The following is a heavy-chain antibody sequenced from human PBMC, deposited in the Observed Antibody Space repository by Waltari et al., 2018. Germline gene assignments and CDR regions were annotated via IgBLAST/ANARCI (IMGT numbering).Heavy chain of an antibody. CDR2: IIPIFVTA. Sequence: QVQLVQSGAEVKKPGSSVKVSCKASGGTFSSYAISWVRQAPGQGLEWMGGIIPIFVTANYAQKFQGRVTITTDESTSTAYMELSSLRSEDTAVYYCARDRNVYYDSEGRFDPWGQGTLVTVSS. CDR1: GGTFSSYA. CDR3: ARDRNVYYDSEGRFDP. J-gene: IGHJ5*02. D-gene: IGHD3-22*01. V-gene: IGHV1-69*05.